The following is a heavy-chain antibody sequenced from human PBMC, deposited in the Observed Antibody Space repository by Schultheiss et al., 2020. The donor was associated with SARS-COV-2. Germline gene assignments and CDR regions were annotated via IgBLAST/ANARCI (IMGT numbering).Heavy chain of an antibody. J-gene: IGHJ5*02. CDR2: FDPEDGET. D-gene: IGHD2-2*01. V-gene: IGHV1-24*01. Sequence: ASVKVSCKVSGYTLTELSMHWVRQAPGKGLEWMGGFDPEDGETIYAQKFQGRVTMTEDTSTDTAYMELSSLRSEDTAVYYCATYVKTLGYCSSTSCPPEDTNPWGQGTLVTVSS. CDR3: ATYVKTLGYCSSTSCPPEDTNP. CDR1: GYTLTELS.